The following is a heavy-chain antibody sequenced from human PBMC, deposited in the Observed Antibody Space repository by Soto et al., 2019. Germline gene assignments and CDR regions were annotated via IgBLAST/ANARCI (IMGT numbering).Heavy chain of an antibody. CDR3: ARSGGSYNFDS. Sequence: SETLSLTCTVASGSVSTYYWSWIRQPAGKGLEWIGRIFVNGNSNYNPSLRSRVTISVVTSKGQFSLNLTSVTAADTAVYFCARSGGSYNFDSWGQGILVTVSS. D-gene: IGHD1-1*01. CDR1: SGSVSTYY. J-gene: IGHJ4*02. CDR2: IFVNGNS. V-gene: IGHV4-4*07.